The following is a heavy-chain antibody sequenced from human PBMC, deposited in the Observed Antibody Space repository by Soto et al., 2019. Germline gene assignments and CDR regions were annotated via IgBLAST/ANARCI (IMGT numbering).Heavy chain of an antibody. D-gene: IGHD3-9*01. CDR3: ARLLIVEYYDILTGYYPAPQYFDY. CDR1: GGSISSSSYY. CDR2: IYYSGST. J-gene: IGHJ4*02. Sequence: SETLSLTCTVSGGSISSSSYYWGWIRQPPGKGLEWIGSIYYSGSTYYNPSLKSRVTISVDTSKNQFSLKLSSVTAADTAVYYCARLLIVEYYDILTGYYPAPQYFDYWGQGTLVTVSS. V-gene: IGHV4-39*01.